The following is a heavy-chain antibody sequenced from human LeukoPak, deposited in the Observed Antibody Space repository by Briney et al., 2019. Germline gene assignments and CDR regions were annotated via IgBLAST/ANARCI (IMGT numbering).Heavy chain of an antibody. CDR1: GGSISSYY. CDR2: IYYSGST. D-gene: IGHD5-12*01. V-gene: IGHV4-59*12. J-gene: IGHJ5*02. CDR3: ARRYDYDPPFDP. Sequence: SETLSLTCTVSGGSISSYYWSWIRQPPGKGLEWIGYIYYSGSTNYNPSLKTRVTVSVDTSKNQFSLKLSSVTAADTAIYYCARRYDYDPPFDPWGRGTLVTVSS.